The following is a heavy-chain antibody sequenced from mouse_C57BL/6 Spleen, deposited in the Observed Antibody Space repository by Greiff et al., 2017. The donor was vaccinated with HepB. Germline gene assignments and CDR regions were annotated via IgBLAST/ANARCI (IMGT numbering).Heavy chain of an antibody. CDR3: AREGGYYGSSYGYFDV. CDR2: INYDGSST. D-gene: IGHD1-1*01. V-gene: IGHV5-16*01. J-gene: IGHJ1*03. Sequence: EVQLVESEGGLVQPGSSMKLSCTASGFTFSDYYMAWVRQVPEKGLEWVANINYDGSSTYYLDSLKSRFIISRDNAKNILYLQMSSLKSEDTATYYCAREGGYYGSSYGYFDVWGTGTTGTVSS. CDR1: GFTFSDYY.